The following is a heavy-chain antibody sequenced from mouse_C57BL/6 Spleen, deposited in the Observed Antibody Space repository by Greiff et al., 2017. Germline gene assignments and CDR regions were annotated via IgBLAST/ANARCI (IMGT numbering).Heavy chain of an antibody. V-gene: IGHV1-26*01. Sequence: VQLQQSGPELVKPGASVKISCKASGYTFTDYYMNWVKQSHGKSLEWIGDINPNNGGTSYNQTFKGTATLTVDKSSSTAYMELRSLTSEDSAVYYCARGGDYYGSSYPLDYWGQGTTLTVSS. CDR3: ARGGDYYGSSYPLDY. J-gene: IGHJ2*01. D-gene: IGHD1-1*01. CDR2: INPNNGGT. CDR1: GYTFTDYY.